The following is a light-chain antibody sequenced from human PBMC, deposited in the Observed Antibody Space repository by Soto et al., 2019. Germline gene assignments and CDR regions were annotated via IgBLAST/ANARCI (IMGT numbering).Light chain of an antibody. CDR3: QQSYSSPWT. CDR1: QSISDY. V-gene: IGKV1-39*01. J-gene: IGKJ1*01. CDR2: AAY. Sequence: DLQMTQSPSSLSASVGDRVTITCRASQSISDYLNWYQQKPGNAPKLLIYAAYSLQSGVPSRFSGSGSGTDFTLTISSLQPEDFATYYGQQSYSSPWTFGEGTKVESK.